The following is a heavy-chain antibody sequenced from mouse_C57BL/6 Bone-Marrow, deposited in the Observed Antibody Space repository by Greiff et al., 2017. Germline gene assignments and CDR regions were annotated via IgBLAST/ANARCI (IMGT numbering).Heavy chain of an antibody. CDR2: IRSKSNNYAT. J-gene: IGHJ3*01. D-gene: IGHD3-2*02. CDR1: GFSFNTYA. V-gene: IGHV10-1*01. Sequence: EVKLQESGGGLVQPKGSLKLSCAASGFSFNTYAMNWVRQAPGKGLEWVARIRSKSNNYATYYADSVKDRFTISRDDSESMLYLQMNNLKTEDTAMYYCVKTAQATGFAYWGQGTLVTVSA. CDR3: VKTAQATGFAY.